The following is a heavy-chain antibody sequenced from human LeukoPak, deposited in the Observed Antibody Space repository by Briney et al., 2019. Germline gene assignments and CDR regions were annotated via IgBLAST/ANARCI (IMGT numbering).Heavy chain of an antibody. J-gene: IGHJ4*02. Sequence: GGSLRLSCAASGVTFSSYIMNWVRQAPGKGLQWVSYISDSGAAMYYADSVKGRFTISRDNAKNSLYLQMNSLRDGDTAVYYCARDSTNSFDYWGQGALVTVSS. CDR3: ARDSTNSFDY. V-gene: IGHV3-48*02. CDR2: ISDSGAAM. CDR1: GVTFSSYI.